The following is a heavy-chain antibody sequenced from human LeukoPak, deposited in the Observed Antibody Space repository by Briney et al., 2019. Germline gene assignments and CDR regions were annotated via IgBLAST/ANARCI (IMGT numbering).Heavy chain of an antibody. CDR3: ARTDGAYFDY. CDR2: IYPGDSDT. D-gene: IGHD3-10*01. Sequence: GESLKISCKGSGYNFTSYWIGWGRQMPGIGLVWLVIIYPGDSDTRYRPSFQGQVTMSADRSINTASLQWSSLKASDTAMYYCARTDGAYFDYWGQGTLVTVSS. CDR1: GYNFTSYW. J-gene: IGHJ4*02. V-gene: IGHV5-51*01.